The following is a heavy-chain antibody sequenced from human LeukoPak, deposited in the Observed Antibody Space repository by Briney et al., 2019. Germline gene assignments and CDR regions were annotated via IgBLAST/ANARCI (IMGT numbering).Heavy chain of an antibody. J-gene: IGHJ4*02. CDR3: VRDGDTAMVPFDY. D-gene: IGHD5-18*01. Sequence: GGSLRLSCAASGFTFSSYWMHWVRQDPGKGLVWVSRINSDGSGTKYADSVKGRFTISRDSAKNTLYLQMNNLRAEDTAVYYCVRDGDTAMVPFDYWGQGTLVTVSS. CDR1: GFTFSSYW. CDR2: INSDGSGT. V-gene: IGHV3-74*01.